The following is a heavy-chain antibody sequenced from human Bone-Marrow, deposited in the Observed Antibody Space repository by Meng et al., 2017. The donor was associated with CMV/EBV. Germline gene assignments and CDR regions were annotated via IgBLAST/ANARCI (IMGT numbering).Heavy chain of an antibody. CDR1: GFTFSGYW. J-gene: IGHJ4*02. V-gene: IGHV3-7*01. Sequence: GSLRLSCAASGFTFSGYWMSWVRQPPGKGLEWVANIKYDGSEIDYVDSVEGRFTTSRDNAKNSLYLQMNSLRVEDTAVYYCARGTLRRSDSWGQGTLVTVSS. D-gene: IGHD3-3*01. CDR3: ARGTLRRSDS. CDR2: IKYDGSEI.